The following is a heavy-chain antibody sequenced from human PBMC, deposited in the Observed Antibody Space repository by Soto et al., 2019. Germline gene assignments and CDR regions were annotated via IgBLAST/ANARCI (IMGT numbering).Heavy chain of an antibody. Sequence: VESLKISCKGSGYSFTSYWICWVLQMAVKGLEWMGIIYPGDSDTRYSPSFQGQVTISADKSISTAYLQWSSLKASDTAMYYCASLKYYYDSSGYYFDYWGQGTLVTVSS. CDR2: IYPGDSDT. CDR1: GYSFTSYW. V-gene: IGHV5-51*01. J-gene: IGHJ4*02. CDR3: ASLKYYYDSSGYYFDY. D-gene: IGHD3-22*01.